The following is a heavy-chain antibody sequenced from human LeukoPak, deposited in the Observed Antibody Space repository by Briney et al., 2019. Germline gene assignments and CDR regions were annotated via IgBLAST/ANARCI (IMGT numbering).Heavy chain of an antibody. J-gene: IGHJ4*02. CDR2: IIPILGIA. V-gene: IGHV1-69*04. CDR3: ARVRRGSGSYYPY. CDR1: GGTFSSYA. D-gene: IGHD3-10*01. Sequence: SVKVSCKASGGTFSSYAISWVRQAPGQGLEWMGRIIPILGIANYAQKFQGRVTITADKSTSTAYMELSSLRSEDTAVYYCARVRRGSGSYYPYWGQGTLVTVSS.